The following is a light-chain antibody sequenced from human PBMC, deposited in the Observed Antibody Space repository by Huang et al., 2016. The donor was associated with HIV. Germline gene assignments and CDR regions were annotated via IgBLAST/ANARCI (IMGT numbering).Light chain of an antibody. Sequence: DIQMTQSPSSLSASVGGRITVACRASQSISSYLNWYQQRPGNAPKLLIYATSSLQSGVPSRFSGRGTATTFILTISDLQPEDFATYYCQQTYSTPWTFGQGTKVEVK. CDR1: QSISSY. CDR2: ATS. V-gene: IGKV1-39*01. J-gene: IGKJ1*01. CDR3: QQTYSTPWT.